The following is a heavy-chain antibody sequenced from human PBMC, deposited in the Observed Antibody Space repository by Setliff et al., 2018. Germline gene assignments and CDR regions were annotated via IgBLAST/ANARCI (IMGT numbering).Heavy chain of an antibody. D-gene: IGHD3-22*01. Sequence: GGSLRLSCAASGFTFSDYYMTWIRQAPGKGLEWVSYISRGGNTIYYADSVKGRFTISRDNAKNSLYLQMNSLRAEDTAVYYCARDYYDSSGYYDYFDYWGQGTLVTVSS. J-gene: IGHJ4*02. CDR2: ISRGGNTI. V-gene: IGHV3-11*04. CDR3: ARDYYDSSGYYDYFDY. CDR1: GFTFSDYY.